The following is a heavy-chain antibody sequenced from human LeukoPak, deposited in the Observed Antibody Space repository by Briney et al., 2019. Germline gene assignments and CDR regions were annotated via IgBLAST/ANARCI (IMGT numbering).Heavy chain of an antibody. V-gene: IGHV1-18*01. D-gene: IGHD4-17*01. CDR1: GGTFSSYG. CDR2: ISAYNGNT. Sequence: ASVKVSCKASGGTFSSYGIRWVRPAPGQGLEWMGWISAYNGNTNYAQKLQGRVTMTTDTSTSTAYMELRSLRSDDTAVYYCARAPDYGDYSEYFQHWGQGTLVTVSS. CDR3: ARAPDYGDYSEYFQH. J-gene: IGHJ1*01.